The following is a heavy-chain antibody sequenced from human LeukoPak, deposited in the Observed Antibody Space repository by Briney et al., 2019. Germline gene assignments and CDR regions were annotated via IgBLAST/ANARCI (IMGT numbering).Heavy chain of an antibody. CDR2: INWNGGST. D-gene: IGHD2-2*02. CDR3: ARWACSSNSCYNDY. Sequence: GGSLRLSCAASGFTFDDYGISWVRQPPAKGLEWVSGINWNGGSTGYADSVKGRFTISRDNAKNTLYLQMNSLRAEDAAVYYCARWACSSNSCYNDYWGQGTLVTVSS. V-gene: IGHV3-20*04. CDR1: GFTFDDYG. J-gene: IGHJ4*02.